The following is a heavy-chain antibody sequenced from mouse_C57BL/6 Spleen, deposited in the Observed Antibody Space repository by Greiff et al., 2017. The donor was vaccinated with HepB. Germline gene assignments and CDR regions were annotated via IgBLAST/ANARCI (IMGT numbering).Heavy chain of an antibody. Sequence: EVQLVESGGGLVQPGGSLKLSCAASGFTFSDYYMYWVRQTPEKRLEWVAYISNGGGSTYYPDTVKGRFTISRDNAKNTLYLQMSSLRSEDTALYYCARQGGGYYYAMDYWGQGTSVTVSS. CDR1: GFTFSDYY. CDR3: ARQGGGYYYAMDY. D-gene: IGHD1-1*02. V-gene: IGHV5-12*03. CDR2: ISNGGGST. J-gene: IGHJ4*01.